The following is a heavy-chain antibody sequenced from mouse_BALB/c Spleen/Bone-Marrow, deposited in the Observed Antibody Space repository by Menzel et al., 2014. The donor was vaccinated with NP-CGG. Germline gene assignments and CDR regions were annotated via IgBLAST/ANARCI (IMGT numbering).Heavy chain of an antibody. CDR3: ARQGGYFDY. V-gene: IGHV5-6*01. CDR2: ISSGGSYT. CDR1: GFTFSTYG. J-gene: IGHJ2*01. Sequence: EVKLMESGGDLVKPGGSLKLSCAAPGFTFSTYGMSWVRQTPDKRLEWVATISSGGSYTYYPDSVKGRFTISRDNAKNTLYLQMSSLKSEDTAMYYCARQGGYFDYWGQGTTLTVSS.